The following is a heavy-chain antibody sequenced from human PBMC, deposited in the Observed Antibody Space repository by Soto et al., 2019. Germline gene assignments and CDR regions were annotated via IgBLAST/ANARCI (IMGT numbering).Heavy chain of an antibody. J-gene: IGHJ4*02. Sequence: EVQLVESGGGLVKPGGSLRLSCAASGFTFSNAWMNWVRQAPGKGLEWVGRIRSKTDGGTTEYAAPVKGRFTISRDDSQNTVYLQMNSLKTEDTAVYYCTMYYYGSGSKNYFEYWGQGTLVTVSS. CDR3: TMYYYGSGSKNYFEY. V-gene: IGHV3-15*07. D-gene: IGHD3-10*01. CDR1: GFTFSNAW. CDR2: IRSKTDGGTT.